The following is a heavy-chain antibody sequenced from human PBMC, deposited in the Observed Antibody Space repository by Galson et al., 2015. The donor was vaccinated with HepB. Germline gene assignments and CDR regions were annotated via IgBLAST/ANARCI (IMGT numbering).Heavy chain of an antibody. CDR2: ISTYHGDT. V-gene: IGHV1-18*01. Sequence: SVKVSCKASGYSFTSYGISWVRQAPGQGLEWMGWISTYHGDTEYGRVFQGRVTLTTDTSTNTAYLDLKSLGFDDTAIYYCARDLGLSTASTGALDIWGQGTVVSVSS. D-gene: IGHD1-26*01. CDR3: ARDLGLSTASTGALDI. J-gene: IGHJ3*02. CDR1: GYSFTSYG.